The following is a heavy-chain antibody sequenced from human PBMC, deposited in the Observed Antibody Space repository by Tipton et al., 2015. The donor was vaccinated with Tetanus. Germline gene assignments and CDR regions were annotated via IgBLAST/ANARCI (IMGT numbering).Heavy chain of an antibody. CDR2: IDPNSGGT. V-gene: IGHV1-2*02. Sequence: QVQLVQSGAEVKKPGASVKVSCKASGYTFTGYYMYWVRQAPGQGLERMGWIDPNSGGTVYAQKFQCRVTMTRDTSISTAYMELRSLRSDDTAVYYCARDRGDYIYYGMDVWGPGTTVTVS. D-gene: IGHD3-22*01. CDR3: ARDRGDYIYYGMDV. J-gene: IGHJ6*02. CDR1: GYTFTGYY.